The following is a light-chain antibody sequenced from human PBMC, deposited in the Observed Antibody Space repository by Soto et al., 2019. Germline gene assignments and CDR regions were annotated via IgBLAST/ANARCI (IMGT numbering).Light chain of an antibody. Sequence: EIVLTQSPGTLSLSPGERATLSCRASQSVSSSYLAWYQQKPGQAPRLLIYGASSRATGIPDRFSGSGSGTDFTLTISRPEPEDFAVYYCQQYGSSPRNFGGGTKV. J-gene: IGKJ4*01. CDR1: QSVSSSY. CDR3: QQYGSSPRN. CDR2: GAS. V-gene: IGKV3-20*01.